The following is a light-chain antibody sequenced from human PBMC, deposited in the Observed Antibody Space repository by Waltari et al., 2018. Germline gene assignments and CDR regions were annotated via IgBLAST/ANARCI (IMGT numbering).Light chain of an antibody. V-gene: IGLV4-69*01. J-gene: IGLJ3*02. CDR1: SGHSSHI. Sequence: QLVVTQSPSASAPLGASVKLPCTLSSGHSSHIVAWLQQRPEKGPRYLMKVNSDGSHIKGDDIPDRFSGSSSGAERYLTISSLQPDDEADYYCQTGGHGTWVFGGGTTLTVL. CDR2: VNSDGSH. CDR3: QTGGHGTWV.